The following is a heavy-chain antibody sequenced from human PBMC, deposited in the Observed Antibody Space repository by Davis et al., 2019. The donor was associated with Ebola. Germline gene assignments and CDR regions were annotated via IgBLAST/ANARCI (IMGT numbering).Heavy chain of an antibody. J-gene: IGHJ6*02. V-gene: IGHV3-64*01. Sequence: GESLKISCAASGFTFSSYAMHWVRQAPGKGLEYVSAISSNGGSTYYANSVKGRFTISRDNSKNTLYLQMGSLRAEDMAVYYCARVPPHYDYVWGYYYYGMDVWGQGTTVTVSS. D-gene: IGHD3-16*01. CDR1: GFTFSSYA. CDR3: ARVPPHYDYVWGYYYYGMDV. CDR2: ISSNGGST.